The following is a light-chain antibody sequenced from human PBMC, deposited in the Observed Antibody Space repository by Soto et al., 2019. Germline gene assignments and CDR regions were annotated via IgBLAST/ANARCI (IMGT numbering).Light chain of an antibody. Sequence: EIVLTQSPGTLSLSPGERATLSCRASQSVSSNQLAWYQQKPGQAPSLLIYGASSRATGVPDRFSGSGSGTDFTLTITRLEPEDYAVYFWQQYGGSSTFGQGTKVESK. J-gene: IGKJ1*01. V-gene: IGKV3-20*01. CDR2: GAS. CDR1: QSVSSNQ. CDR3: QQYGGSST.